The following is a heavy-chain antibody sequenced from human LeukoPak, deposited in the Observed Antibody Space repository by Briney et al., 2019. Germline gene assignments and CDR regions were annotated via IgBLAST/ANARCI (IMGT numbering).Heavy chain of an antibody. CDR2: IIPIFGTA. Sequence: ASVKVSCKASGGTFSSYAISWVRQAPGQGLEWMGGIIPIFGTANYARKFQGRVTITADESTSTAYMELSSLRSEDTAVYYCARDQSLFGDGYPTFDYWGQGTLVTVSS. CDR1: GGTFSSYA. CDR3: ARDQSLFGDGYPTFDY. D-gene: IGHD5-24*01. J-gene: IGHJ4*02. V-gene: IGHV1-69*13.